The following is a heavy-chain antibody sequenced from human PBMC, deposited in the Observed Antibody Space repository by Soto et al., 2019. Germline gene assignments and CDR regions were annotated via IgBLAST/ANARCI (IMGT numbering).Heavy chain of an antibody. CDR2: ISYDGSNK. D-gene: IGHD3-10*01. J-gene: IGHJ4*02. V-gene: IGHV3-30*18. Sequence: VPLVESGGGVVQPGRSLRLSCAASGFTFSSYGMHWVRQAPGKGLEWVAVISYDGSNKYYADSVKGRFTISRDNSKNTLYLQMDSLRAEDTAVYYCAKDIRGVIDYWGQGTLVTVSS. CDR3: AKDIRGVIDY. CDR1: GFTFSSYG.